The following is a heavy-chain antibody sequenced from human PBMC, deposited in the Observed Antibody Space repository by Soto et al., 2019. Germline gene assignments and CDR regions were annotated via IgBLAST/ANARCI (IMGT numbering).Heavy chain of an antibody. CDR3: ARGVGSGSYYNQYNWFDP. Sequence: ASVKVSCKASGYTFTSYGISWVRQAPGRGLEWMGWISAYNGNTKYAQKLQGRVTMTTDTSTSTAYMELRSLRSDDTAVYYCARGVGSGSYYNQYNWFDPWGQGTLVTVSS. CDR1: GYTFTSYG. V-gene: IGHV1-18*01. D-gene: IGHD3-10*01. J-gene: IGHJ5*02. CDR2: ISAYNGNT.